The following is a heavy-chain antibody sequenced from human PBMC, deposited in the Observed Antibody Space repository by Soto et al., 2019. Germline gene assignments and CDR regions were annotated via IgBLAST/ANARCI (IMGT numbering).Heavy chain of an antibody. D-gene: IGHD1-26*01. J-gene: IGHJ4*02. CDR2: IYYSGST. CDR3: ARGGLGATYSES. V-gene: IGHV4-59*01. CDR1: GGSISSYY. Sequence: PSETLSLTCTVSGGSISSYYWSWIRQPPGKGLEWIGYIYYSGSTNYNPSLRSRVTISVDTSKNQFSLKLSSVTAADTAVYYCARGGLGATYSESWGQGALVTVSS.